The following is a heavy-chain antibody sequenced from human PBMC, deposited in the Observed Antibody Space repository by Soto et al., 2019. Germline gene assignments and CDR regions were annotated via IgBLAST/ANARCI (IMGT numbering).Heavy chain of an antibody. CDR2: IYYSGST. CDR1: GGSISSGNYY. Sequence: QLQLQESGPRLVKTSETLSLTCTVSGGSISSGNYYWGWIRQPPGKGLEWLGNIYYSGSTYYNPSLKSRATISLDTSKDQFSLKLTSVTATDTAVYFCARPHISGWSRFDLWGQGALVTVSS. V-gene: IGHV4-39*01. D-gene: IGHD6-19*01. CDR3: ARPHISGWSRFDL. J-gene: IGHJ5*02.